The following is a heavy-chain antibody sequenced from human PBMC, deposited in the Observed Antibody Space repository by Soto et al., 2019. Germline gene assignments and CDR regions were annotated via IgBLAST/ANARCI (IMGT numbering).Heavy chain of an antibody. J-gene: IGHJ5*02. CDR2: IYYSGST. CDR3: ARKYSSSSGWFDP. Sequence: PPGKGLEWIGYIYYSGSTNYNPSLKSRVTISVDTSKNQFSLKLSSVTAADTAVYYCARKYSSSSGWFDPWGQGTLVTVSS. D-gene: IGHD6-6*01. V-gene: IGHV4-59*08.